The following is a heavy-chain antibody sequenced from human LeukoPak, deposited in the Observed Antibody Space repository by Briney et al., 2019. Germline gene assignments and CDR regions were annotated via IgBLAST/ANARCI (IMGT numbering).Heavy chain of an antibody. CDR2: ISGGSNYI. Sequence: SGGSLRLSCAASGFTVSSYSMNWVRQAPGKGLERVSSISGGSNYIYYADSLKGRFTISRDNAKNSVYLQMNSLRAEDTAVYYCARDRGVLLWSGVTDYWGQGTLVTVSS. CDR1: GFTVSSYS. J-gene: IGHJ4*02. CDR3: ARDRGVLLWSGVTDY. V-gene: IGHV3-21*01. D-gene: IGHD3-10*01.